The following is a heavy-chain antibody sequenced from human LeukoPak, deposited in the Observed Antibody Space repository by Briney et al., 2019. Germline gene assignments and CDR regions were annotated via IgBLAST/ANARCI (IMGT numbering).Heavy chain of an antibody. D-gene: IGHD3-10*01. Sequence: GGSLRLSCVVSGITLSNYGMSWVRQAPGKGLEWVSGISERGGSANYADSVKGRFIISRNTSKNTVYLQMNSLRVEDTAVYFCAKRGIVIRAVIIIGFHKEAYYFDYWGQGILVTVSS. CDR1: GITLSNYG. CDR3: AKRGIVIRAVIIIGFHKEAYYFDY. V-gene: IGHV3-23*01. CDR2: ISERGGSA. J-gene: IGHJ4*02.